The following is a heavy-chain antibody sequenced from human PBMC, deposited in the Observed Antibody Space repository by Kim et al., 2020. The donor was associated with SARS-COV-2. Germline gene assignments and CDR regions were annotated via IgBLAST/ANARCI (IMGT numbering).Heavy chain of an antibody. CDR3: AVFDIVVVPAAKEDWFDP. D-gene: IGHD2-2*01. V-gene: IGHV3-11*06. Sequence: KGRFTISRDNAKNSLYLQMNSLRAEDTAVYYCAVFDIVVVPAAKEDWFDPWGQGTLVTVSS. J-gene: IGHJ5*02.